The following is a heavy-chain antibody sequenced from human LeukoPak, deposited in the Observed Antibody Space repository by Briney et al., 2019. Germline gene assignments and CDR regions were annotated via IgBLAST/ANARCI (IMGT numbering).Heavy chain of an antibody. V-gene: IGHV3-30*04. J-gene: IGHJ4*02. Sequence: PGRSLRLSCAASGFTFNNYAMHWVRQAPGKGLEWVALITYDGSDKYYVDSVKGRFTISRGSSENTLYLQMNSLRADDTALYYCARERTGYYIVYWGQGTLVTASS. CDR2: ITYDGSDK. D-gene: IGHD3-3*01. CDR1: GFTFNNYA. CDR3: ARERTGYYIVY.